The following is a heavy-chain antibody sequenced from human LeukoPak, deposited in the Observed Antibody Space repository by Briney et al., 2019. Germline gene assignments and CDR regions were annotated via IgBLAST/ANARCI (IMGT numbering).Heavy chain of an antibody. CDR3: AREGYTYSGEEYYFDY. CDR2: INPIFGTA. CDR1: GGTFSSYA. D-gene: IGHD5-18*01. Sequence: ASVKVSCKASGGTFSSYAISWVRQAPGQGLEWMGGINPIFGTANYAQKFQGRVTITADESTSTAYMELSSLRSEDTAVYYCAREGYTYSGEEYYFDYWGQGTLVTVSS. J-gene: IGHJ4*02. V-gene: IGHV1-69*13.